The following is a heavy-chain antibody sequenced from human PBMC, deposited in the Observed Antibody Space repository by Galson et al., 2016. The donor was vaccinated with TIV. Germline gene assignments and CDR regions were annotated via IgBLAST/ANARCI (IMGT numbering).Heavy chain of an antibody. CDR1: GYIFTTYA. CDR3: AREGLIAVAGPNWCDP. CDR2: INADNGNT. J-gene: IGHJ5*02. V-gene: IGHV1-3*01. Sequence: SVKVSCKASGYIFTTYAIHWVRQAPGQRLEWMGWINADNGNTKYSQTFQGRVTFTRDTSTSTAYMELSSLRSADTAVYYCAREGLIAVAGPNWCDPWGQGTLVTVSS. D-gene: IGHD6-13*01.